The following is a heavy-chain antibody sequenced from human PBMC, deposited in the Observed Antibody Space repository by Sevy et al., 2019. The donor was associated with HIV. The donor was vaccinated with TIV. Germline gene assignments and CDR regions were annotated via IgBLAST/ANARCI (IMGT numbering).Heavy chain of an antibody. J-gene: IGHJ4*02. D-gene: IGHD1-26*01. CDR2: ISYEGTTK. V-gene: IGHV3-30-3*01. Sequence: GGSLRLSCAASGFTFSTYAMHWVRQPPGKGLEWVAIISYEGTTKYYADSVKGRFTISRDNSKNTLYIQMNSLRAEDTAVYYCATAPPQVGKVYWFDYWGQGTLVTVSS. CDR1: GFTFSTYA. CDR3: ATAPPQVGKVYWFDY.